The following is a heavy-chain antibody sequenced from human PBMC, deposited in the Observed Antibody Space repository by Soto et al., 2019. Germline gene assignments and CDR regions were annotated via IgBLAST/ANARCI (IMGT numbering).Heavy chain of an antibody. J-gene: IGHJ6*02. CDR2: IDHSGST. V-gene: IGHV4-34*01. CDR3: GRGLRYSGMDV. Sequence: QVQLQQWGAGLLKPSETLSLTCAVNGRSFSAYYWTWIRQPPGRGLEWIGEIDHSGSTNYNPSLESRLIISIDTAKNRFSLNVISVTAADTAVYYCGRGLRYSGMDVWGQGTTVTVSS. D-gene: IGHD2-15*01. CDR1: GRSFSAYY.